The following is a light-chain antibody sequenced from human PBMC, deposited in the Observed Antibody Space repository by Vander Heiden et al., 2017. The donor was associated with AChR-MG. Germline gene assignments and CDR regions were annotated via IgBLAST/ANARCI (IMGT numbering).Light chain of an antibody. Sequence: EIVLTQSPGTLSLSPGERATLSCRASQSVTSSYLAWYQQKPGQAPRLLIYGASNRANGIPDRFSGSGSGKDFTLTSSRLEHEDLAVYHWQHDSVSLTFGGGTKVEIK. CDR3: QHDSVSLT. CDR1: QSVTSSY. V-gene: IGKV3-20*01. J-gene: IGKJ4*01. CDR2: GAS.